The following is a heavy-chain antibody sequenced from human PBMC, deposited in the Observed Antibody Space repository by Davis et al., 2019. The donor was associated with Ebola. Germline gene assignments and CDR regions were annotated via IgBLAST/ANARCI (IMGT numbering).Heavy chain of an antibody. Sequence: GESLKIFCAASGFTFSSYAMSWVRQAPGKGLEWVSAISGSGGSTYYADSVKGRFTISRDNSKNTLYLQMNSLRAEDTAVYYCARDGIGSGSYYYYGMDVWGQGTTVTVSS. CDR2: ISGSGGST. CDR1: GFTFSSYA. V-gene: IGHV3-23*01. J-gene: IGHJ6*02. D-gene: IGHD3-10*01. CDR3: ARDGIGSGSYYYYGMDV.